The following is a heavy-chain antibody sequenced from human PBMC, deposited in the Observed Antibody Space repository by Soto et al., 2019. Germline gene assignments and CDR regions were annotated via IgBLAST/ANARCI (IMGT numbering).Heavy chain of an antibody. J-gene: IGHJ4*02. Sequence: QVQLQESGPGLVKPSQTLSLTCTLSGASITSSGYYWSWIRLHPGEGLEWIGYIYYRGTTYSNPSLKSXXTXSXXTSKKQFSLTLTSVTAADTAVYYCARATESHYFDYWGRGILVTVTS. CDR2: IYYRGTT. CDR1: GASITSSGYY. V-gene: IGHV4-31*01. CDR3: ARATESHYFDY.